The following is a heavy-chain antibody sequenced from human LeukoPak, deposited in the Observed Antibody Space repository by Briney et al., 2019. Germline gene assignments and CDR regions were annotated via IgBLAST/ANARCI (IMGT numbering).Heavy chain of an antibody. Sequence: GGSLRLSCEASGFTFSAYWMHWVRQAPGKGLVWVSRINSDGSTTSYAGSVKGRFTISRGNAKNTLYLQMNSLRAGDTAVYFCARSPHDYWGQGTLVTVSS. CDR1: GFTFSAYW. J-gene: IGHJ4*02. CDR3: ARSPHDY. CDR2: INSDGSTT. V-gene: IGHV3-74*01.